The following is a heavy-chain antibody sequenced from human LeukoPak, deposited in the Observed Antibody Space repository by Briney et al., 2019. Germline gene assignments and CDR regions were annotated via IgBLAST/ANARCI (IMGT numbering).Heavy chain of an antibody. CDR1: GFTLRNYA. J-gene: IGHJ4*02. V-gene: IGHV3-23*01. Sequence: GGSLRLSCAASGFTLRNYAMSWVRQAPGKGLEWVSAISSGGGTYRADSVKGRFTISRDNSKNTLYLQMNSLRAEDTAMYYCAKDRSSGWDRYFDYWGQGTLVTVSS. CDR3: AKDRSSGWDRYFDY. D-gene: IGHD6-19*01. CDR2: ISSGGGT.